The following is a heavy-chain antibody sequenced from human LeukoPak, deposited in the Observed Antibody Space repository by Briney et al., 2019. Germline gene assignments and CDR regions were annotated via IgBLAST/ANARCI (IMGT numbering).Heavy chain of an antibody. Sequence: GGSLRLSCAASGFTVSSNYMSWVRQAPGKGLEWVSVIYSGGSTYYADSVKGRFTISRDNSKNTLYLQMNSLRAEDTAVYYCAKDFRIGYSAHFDYWGQGALVTVSS. D-gene: IGHD2-21*01. J-gene: IGHJ4*02. CDR2: IYSGGST. CDR1: GFTVSSNY. CDR3: AKDFRIGYSAHFDY. V-gene: IGHV3-53*01.